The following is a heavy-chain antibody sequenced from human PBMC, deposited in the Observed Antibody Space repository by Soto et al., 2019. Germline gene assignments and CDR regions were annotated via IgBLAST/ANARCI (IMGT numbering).Heavy chain of an antibody. CDR2: IYYSGST. CDR3: ARASTVYDILTYFDY. D-gene: IGHD3-9*01. J-gene: IGHJ4*02. V-gene: IGHV4-39*07. CDR1: GGSVSSGSYY. Sequence: PSETLSLTCTVSGGSVSSGSYYWSWIRQPPGKGLEWIGSIYYSGSTYYNPSLKSRVTISVDGSKNQFSLKLSSVTAADTAVYYCARASTVYDILTYFDYWGQGTLVTVSS.